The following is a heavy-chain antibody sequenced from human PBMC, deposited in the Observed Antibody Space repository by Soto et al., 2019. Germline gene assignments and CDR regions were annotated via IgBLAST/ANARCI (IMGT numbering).Heavy chain of an antibody. CDR2: IWYDGSNK. CDR3: ARNGSGSYYNFDY. D-gene: IGHD3-10*01. J-gene: IGHJ4*02. CDR1: GFTFSSYG. V-gene: IGHV3-33*01. Sequence: PGGSLRLSCAASGFTFSSYGMHWVRQAPGKGLEWVAVIWYDGSNKYYADSVKGRFTISRDNSKNTLYLQMNGLRGEDTAVYYCARNGSGSYYNFDYWGQGTLVTVSS.